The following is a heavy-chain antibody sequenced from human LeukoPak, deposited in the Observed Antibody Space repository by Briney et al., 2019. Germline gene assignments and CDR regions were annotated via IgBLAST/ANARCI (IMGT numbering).Heavy chain of an antibody. CDR1: GFTFSNAW. Sequence: PGGSLRLSCAASGFTFSNAWMSWVRQAPGKGLEWVGRIKSKTDGGTTDYAAPVKGRFTISRDDSKNTLYLQMNSLKTEDTAVYYCTTRNGIAVAGTDYWGQGTLVTVSS. D-gene: IGHD6-19*01. CDR2: IKSKTDGGTT. CDR3: TTRNGIAVAGTDY. J-gene: IGHJ4*02. V-gene: IGHV3-15*01.